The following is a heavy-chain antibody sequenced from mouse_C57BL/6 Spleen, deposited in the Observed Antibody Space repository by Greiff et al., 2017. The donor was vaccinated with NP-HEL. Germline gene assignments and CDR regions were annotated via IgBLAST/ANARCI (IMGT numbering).Heavy chain of an antibody. V-gene: IGHV5-17*01. D-gene: IGHD1-1*01. Sequence: EVQLVESGGGLVKPGGSLKLSCAASGFTFSDYGMHWVRQAPEKGLEWVAYISSGSSTIYYADTVKGRFTISRDNAKNTLFLQMTSLRSEDTAMYYCARRITTVVEDYAMDYWGQGTSVTVSS. CDR3: ARRITTVVEDYAMDY. CDR2: ISSGSSTI. J-gene: IGHJ4*01. CDR1: GFTFSDYG.